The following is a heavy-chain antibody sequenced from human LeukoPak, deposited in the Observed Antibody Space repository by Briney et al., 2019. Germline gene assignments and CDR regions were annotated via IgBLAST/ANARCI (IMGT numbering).Heavy chain of an antibody. CDR3: ARAEREDIVVVPAAYFDY. V-gene: IGHV1-2*02. CDR2: INPNSGGT. D-gene: IGHD2-2*01. J-gene: IGHJ4*02. Sequence: GASVKVSCKASGYTFTSYDINWVRQATGQGLEWMGWINPNSGGTNYAQKFQGRVTMTRDTSISTAYMELSRLRSDDTAVYYCARAEREDIVVVPAAYFDYWGQGTLVTVSS. CDR1: GYTFTSYD.